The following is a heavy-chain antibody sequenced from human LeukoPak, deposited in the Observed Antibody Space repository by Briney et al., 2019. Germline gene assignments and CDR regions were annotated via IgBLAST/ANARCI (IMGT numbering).Heavy chain of an antibody. V-gene: IGHV3-48*02. CDR2: ISSSSTTI. J-gene: IGHJ4*02. CDR1: GFTFSSYS. CDR3: AKSESYRFDY. Sequence: GGSLRLSCEASGFTFSSYSMNWVRPAPGKGLEWVSFISSSSTTIYYADSVKGRFTISRDNAKNSLYLQVNSLRDEDTAVYYCAKSESYRFDYWGQGTLVTVSS. D-gene: IGHD1-26*01.